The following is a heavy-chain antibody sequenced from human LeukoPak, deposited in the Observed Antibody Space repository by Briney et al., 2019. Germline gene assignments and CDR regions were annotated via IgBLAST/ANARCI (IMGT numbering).Heavy chain of an antibody. Sequence: PGGSLRLSCAASGFTFSSYAMHWVRQAPGKGLEWVAVISYDGSNKYYADSVKGRFTISRDNSKNTLYLQMNSLRAEDTAVYYCARKAYGSGLDPWGQGTLVTVSS. CDR2: ISYDGSNK. D-gene: IGHD3-10*01. V-gene: IGHV3-30-3*01. CDR1: GFTFSSYA. CDR3: ARKAYGSGLDP. J-gene: IGHJ5*02.